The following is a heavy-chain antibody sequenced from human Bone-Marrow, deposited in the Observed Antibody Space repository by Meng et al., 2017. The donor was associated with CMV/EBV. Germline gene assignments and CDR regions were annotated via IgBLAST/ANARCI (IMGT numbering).Heavy chain of an antibody. CDR2: ISSSGSTI. V-gene: IGHV3-48*04. Sequence: GESLKISCAASGFTFSSYAMSWVRQAPGKGLQWVSYISSSGSTISYADSVRGRFTISRDNAKNSLYLQMNSLRAEDTAVYYCARDLDDFQQPGLEGYWGQGTLVTVSS. D-gene: IGHD3-3*01. CDR3: ARDLDDFQQPGLEGY. CDR1: GFTFSSYA. J-gene: IGHJ4*02.